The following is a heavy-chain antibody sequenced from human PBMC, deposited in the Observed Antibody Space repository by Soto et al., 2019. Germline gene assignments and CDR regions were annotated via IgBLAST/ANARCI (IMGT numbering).Heavy chain of an antibody. D-gene: IGHD1-26*01. CDR3: AKEIVGAPGWFDP. CDR1: GYTFTSYA. J-gene: IGHJ5*02. Sequence: ASVKVSCKASGYTFTSYARHWVRQAPGQRLEWMGWINAGNGNTKYSQKFQGRVTIPRDTSASTAYMELNSLRAEDTALYYCAKEIVGAPGWFDPWGQGTLVTVSS. CDR2: INAGNGNT. V-gene: IGHV1-3*01.